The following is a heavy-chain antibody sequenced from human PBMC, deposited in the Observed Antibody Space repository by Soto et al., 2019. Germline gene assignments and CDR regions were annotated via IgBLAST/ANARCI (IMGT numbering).Heavy chain of an antibody. CDR3: ARESEDLTSNFDY. J-gene: IGHJ4*02. Sequence: GSLRLSCAASGFTFTRYSMNWVRQAPGKGLEWVSSISSTTNYIYYGDSMKGRFTISRDNAENSLYLEMNSLRAEDTAVYYCARESEDLTSNFDYWGQGTLVTVSS. CDR2: ISSTTNYI. CDR1: GFTFTRYS. V-gene: IGHV3-21*06.